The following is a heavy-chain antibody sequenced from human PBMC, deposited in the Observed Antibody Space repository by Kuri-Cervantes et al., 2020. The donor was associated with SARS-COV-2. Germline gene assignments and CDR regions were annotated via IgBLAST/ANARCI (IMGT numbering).Heavy chain of an antibody. CDR3: SRIVRSEIVVVPAAIDYHCYMDV. J-gene: IGHJ6*03. D-gene: IGHD2-2*02. Sequence: SGPTLVKPTETLTLTCTVTGFSRSNARMGVSWIRQPTGKALEWLAHIFSNDEKSYSTSLKSRLTISKDTSKSQVVPTMTNMDPVDTATYYCSRIVRSEIVVVPAAIDYHCYMDVWGKGTTVTVSS. CDR1: GFSRSNARMG. CDR2: IFSNDEK. V-gene: IGHV2-26*01.